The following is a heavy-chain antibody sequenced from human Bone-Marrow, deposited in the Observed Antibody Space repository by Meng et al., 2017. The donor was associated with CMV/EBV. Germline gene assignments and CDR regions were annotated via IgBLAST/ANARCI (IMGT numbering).Heavy chain of an antibody. J-gene: IGHJ5*02. Sequence: SETLSLTCTVSGASISSYYWSWIRQPPGQGLEYIGHIYYTGSTNYNPSLKSRVSISINTSKNQFSLKLSSVTAADTAVYYCASSVAMVSWFDPWGQGTLVTVSS. V-gene: IGHV4-59*01. CDR3: ASSVAMVSWFDP. CDR2: IYYTGST. D-gene: IGHD5-12*01. CDR1: GASISSYY.